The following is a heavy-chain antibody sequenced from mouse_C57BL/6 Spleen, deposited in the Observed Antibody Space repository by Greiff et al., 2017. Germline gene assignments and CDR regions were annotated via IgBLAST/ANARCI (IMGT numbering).Heavy chain of an antibody. CDR2: IYPGSGST. Sequence: VQLQQPGAELVKPGASVKMSCKASGYTFTSYWITWVKQRPRQGLEWIGDIYPGSGSTNYNEKFKSKATLTVDTSSSTAYMQLSRLTTEDSAVYYCARYYSCSRRLGYFDYWGQGTSLTVSS. D-gene: IGHD1-1*01. CDR3: ARYYSCSRRLGYFDY. V-gene: IGHV1-55*01. J-gene: IGHJ2*03. CDR1: GYTFTSYW.